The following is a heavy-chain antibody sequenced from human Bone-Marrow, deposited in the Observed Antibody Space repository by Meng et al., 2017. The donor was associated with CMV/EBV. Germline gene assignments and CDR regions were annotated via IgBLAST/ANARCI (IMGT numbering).Heavy chain of an antibody. Sequence: GESLKISCAASGFTFSSYWMHWVRQAPGKGLVWVSRINSDGSSTSYADSVKGRFTISRDNAKNTLYLQMNSLRAEDTAVYYCARALRVGAPNNNWFDPWGQGTLVTVSS. CDR1: GFTFSSYW. V-gene: IGHV3-74*01. CDR3: ARALRVGAPNNNWFDP. J-gene: IGHJ5*02. CDR2: INSDGSST. D-gene: IGHD1-26*01.